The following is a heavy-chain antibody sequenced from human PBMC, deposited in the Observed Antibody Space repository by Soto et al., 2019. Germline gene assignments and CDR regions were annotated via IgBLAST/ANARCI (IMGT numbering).Heavy chain of an antibody. V-gene: IGHV4-4*02. CDR2: IYHGGST. D-gene: IGHD5-18*01. J-gene: IGHJ4*02. CDR3: ARVGGTAMGPPKN. Sequence: PSETLSLTCAVSGGSISSANWWTWVRKPPGKGLEWIGEIYHGGSTSYNPSLKSRVTLSLDKFKNHFSLNLTSVTAADTAVYYCARVGGTAMGPPKNWGQGTLVTVSS. CDR1: GGSISSANW.